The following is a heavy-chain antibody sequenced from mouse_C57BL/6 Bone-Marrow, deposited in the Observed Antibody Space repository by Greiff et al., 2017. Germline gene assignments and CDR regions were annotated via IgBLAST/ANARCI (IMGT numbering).Heavy chain of an antibody. J-gene: IGHJ2*01. V-gene: IGHV1-81*01. CDR2: IYPRSGNT. D-gene: IGHD1-1*01. Sequence: QVQLKQSGAELARPGASVKLSCKASGYTFTSYGISWVKQRTGQGLEWIGEIYPRSGNTYYNEKFKGQATLTADKSSSTAYMELRSLTSEDSAVYFCASTVVATQYYFDYWGQGTTLTVSS. CDR3: ASTVVATQYYFDY. CDR1: GYTFTSYG.